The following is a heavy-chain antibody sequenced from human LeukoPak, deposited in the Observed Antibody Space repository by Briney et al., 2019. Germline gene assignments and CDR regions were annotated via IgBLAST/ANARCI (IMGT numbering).Heavy chain of an antibody. J-gene: IGHJ4*02. CDR3: ARWHDFWSGYYNGGFDY. Sequence: SETLSLTCTVSGGSVTSGNYYWNWIRQPAGKGLEWIGRLYTNGGASYNPSLKSRVTISIDASKNQFSLKLSSVTAADTAVYYCARWHDFWSGYYNGGFDYWGQGTLVTVSS. D-gene: IGHD3-3*01. CDR1: GGSVTSGNYY. V-gene: IGHV4-61*02. CDR2: LYTNGGA.